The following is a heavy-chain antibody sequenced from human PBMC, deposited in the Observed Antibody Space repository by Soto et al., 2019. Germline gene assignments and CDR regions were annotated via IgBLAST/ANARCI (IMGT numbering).Heavy chain of an antibody. Sequence: GASVKVSCKASGYTFTSYDINWVRQATGQGLEWMGWMNPNSGNTGYAQKFQGRVTMTRNTSISTAYMELSSLRSEDTAVYYCARIKPYYDFWSGYYTGGDGMDVWGQGTTVTVS. CDR2: MNPNSGNT. J-gene: IGHJ6*02. CDR1: GYTFTSYD. D-gene: IGHD3-3*01. V-gene: IGHV1-8*01. CDR3: ARIKPYYDFWSGYYTGGDGMDV.